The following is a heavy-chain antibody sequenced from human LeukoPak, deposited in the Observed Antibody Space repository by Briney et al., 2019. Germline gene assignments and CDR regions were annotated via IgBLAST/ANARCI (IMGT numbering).Heavy chain of an antibody. Sequence: GGSLRLSCAASGFTFSSYGMHWVRQASGKGLEWVAVISYDGSNKYYADSVKGRFTISRDNSKNTLYLQMDSLRAEDTAVYYCARALAAAVFDYWGQGTLVTVSS. CDR1: GFTFSSYG. CDR3: ARALAAAVFDY. CDR2: ISYDGSNK. J-gene: IGHJ4*02. D-gene: IGHD6-13*01. V-gene: IGHV3-30*03.